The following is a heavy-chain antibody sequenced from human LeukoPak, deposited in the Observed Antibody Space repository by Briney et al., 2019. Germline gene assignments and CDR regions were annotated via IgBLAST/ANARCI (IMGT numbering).Heavy chain of an antibody. CDR3: ASQKGYSYGRADY. D-gene: IGHD5-18*01. Sequence: SETLSLTCTASGGSISSSSYYWGWIRQPPGKGLEWIGSIYYSGSTYYNPSLKSRVTISVDTSKNQFSLKLSSVTAADTAVYYCASQKGYSYGRADYWGQGTLVTVSS. CDR2: IYYSGST. CDR1: GGSISSSSYY. J-gene: IGHJ4*02. V-gene: IGHV4-39*07.